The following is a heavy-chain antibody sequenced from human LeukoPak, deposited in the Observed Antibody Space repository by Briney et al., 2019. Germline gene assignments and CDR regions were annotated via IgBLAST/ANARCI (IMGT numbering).Heavy chain of an antibody. Sequence: SETLSLTCTVSGGSISSHYWSWIRQPPGKGLEWIGYIYYRGSTNYNPSLKSRVTISVDTSKNQFSLKLSSVTAADTAVYYCARVRTQLRYFDWLYFDYWGQGTLVTVSS. J-gene: IGHJ4*02. V-gene: IGHV4-59*11. CDR3: ARVRTQLRYFDWLYFDY. CDR1: GGSISSHY. D-gene: IGHD3-9*01. CDR2: IYYRGST.